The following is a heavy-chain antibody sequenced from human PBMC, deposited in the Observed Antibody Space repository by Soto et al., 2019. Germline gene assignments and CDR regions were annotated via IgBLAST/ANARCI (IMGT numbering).Heavy chain of an antibody. J-gene: IGHJ6*02. CDR1: GGSIRCSGDY. CDR3: AGFVVPLATDYAFVDGMDV. V-gene: IGHV4-31*01. D-gene: IGHD2-2*01. Sequence: QVQLQESGPGLVNPSQTLSLTCNVSGGSIRCSGDYWSWIRQPPGKGLAWIGYISDKGSTYYNPSVKSLPRISVDTYKKYRSATWHLMTGAGTAIYYSAGFVVPLATDYAFVDGMDVWGQGTTVTVS. CDR2: ISDKGST.